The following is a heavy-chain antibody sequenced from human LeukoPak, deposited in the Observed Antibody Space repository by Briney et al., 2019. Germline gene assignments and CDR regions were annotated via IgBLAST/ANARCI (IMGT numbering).Heavy chain of an antibody. CDR1: GGSFSGYY. D-gene: IGHD6-19*01. CDR2: INHSGST. Sequence: PSETLSLTCAVYGGSFSGYYWSWIRQPPGKGLEWIGEINHSGSTNYNPSLKSRVTISVDTSKNQFSLKLSSVTAADTAVYYCARGGVAVAAASNYFDYWGQGTLVTVPS. V-gene: IGHV4-34*01. CDR3: ARGGVAVAAASNYFDY. J-gene: IGHJ4*02.